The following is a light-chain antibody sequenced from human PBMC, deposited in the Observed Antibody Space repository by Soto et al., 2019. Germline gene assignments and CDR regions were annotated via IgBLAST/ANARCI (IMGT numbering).Light chain of an antibody. V-gene: IGKV3-11*01. Sequence: EIVFTQSPATLSLSPGERATLSCRASQSVSNFLAWYQQKPGQIPRRLIYYSSTRTGGFPARFSGSGSRTDVTLTITTLEPEEFAVYFCQQRSSRPLTFGGGNKVEI. CDR3: QQRSSRPLT. CDR1: QSVSNF. CDR2: YSS. J-gene: IGKJ4*01.